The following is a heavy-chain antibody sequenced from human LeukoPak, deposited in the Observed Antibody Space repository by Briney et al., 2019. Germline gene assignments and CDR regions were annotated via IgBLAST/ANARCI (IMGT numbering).Heavy chain of an antibody. CDR1: GFTFSGSA. CDR2: IRSKANSYAT. CDR3: AKVGCPPCVGPNYFDY. D-gene: IGHD3/OR15-3a*01. V-gene: IGHV3-73*01. Sequence: PGGSLRLSCAASGFTFSGSAMHWVRQASGKGLEWVGRIRSKANSYATAYAASVKGRFTISRDDSKNTAYLQMNSLKTEDTAVYYCAKVGCPPCVGPNYFDYWGQGTLVTVSS. J-gene: IGHJ4*02.